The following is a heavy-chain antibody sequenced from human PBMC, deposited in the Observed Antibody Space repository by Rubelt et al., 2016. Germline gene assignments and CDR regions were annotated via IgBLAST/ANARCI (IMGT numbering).Heavy chain of an antibody. V-gene: IGHV4-4*02. D-gene: IGHD3-10*01. J-gene: IGHJ2*01. Sequence: QVQLRESGPGLVKPSGTLSLMCTVSGGSISSSNWWSWVRQPPGKGLEWIGEIYHSGTTTYNPPLESRVTVSSGSASAPTLFPLVSCENXXSXXXSXXVGCLAXDFD. CDR3: XVGCLAXDFD. CDR2: IYHSGTT. CDR1: GGSISSSNW.